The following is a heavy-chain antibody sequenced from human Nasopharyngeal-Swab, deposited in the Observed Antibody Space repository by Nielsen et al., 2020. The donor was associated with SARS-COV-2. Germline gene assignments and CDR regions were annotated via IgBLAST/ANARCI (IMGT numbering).Heavy chain of an antibody. V-gene: IGHV2-26*01. D-gene: IGHD6-13*01. CDR2: IFSNDEK. Sequence: SGPTLVKPPETLTLTCTVSGFSRSNARMGVSWIRQPPGKALEWLAHIFSNDEKSYSTSLKSRLTIPKDTSKSQVVLTMTNMDPIDTATYYCARIPGLRSSSWYYFQYWGQVTLVTVSS. J-gene: IGHJ1*01. CDR1: GFSRSNARMG. CDR3: ARIPGLRSSSWYYFQY.